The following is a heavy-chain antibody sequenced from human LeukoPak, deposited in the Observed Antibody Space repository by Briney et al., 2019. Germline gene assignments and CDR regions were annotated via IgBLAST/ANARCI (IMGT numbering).Heavy chain of an antibody. J-gene: IGHJ4*02. V-gene: IGHV3-30*04. CDR1: GFTFSSYA. CDR2: ISYDGSNK. Sequence: PGRSLRLSCAASGFTFSSYAMHWVRQAPGRGLEWVAVISYDGSNKYYADSVKGRFTISRDNSKNTLYLQMDSLRAEDTAVYYCAKGGELTSYYFDYWGQGTLVTVSS. D-gene: IGHD3-10*01. CDR3: AKGGELTSYYFDY.